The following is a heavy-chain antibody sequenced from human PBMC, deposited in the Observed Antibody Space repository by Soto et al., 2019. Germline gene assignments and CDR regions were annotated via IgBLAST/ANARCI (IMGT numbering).Heavy chain of an antibody. CDR2: ISSSSSTI. J-gene: IGHJ6*03. CDR1: GFTFSSYS. V-gene: IGHV3-48*01. Sequence: EVQLVESGGGLVQPGGSLRLSCAASGFTFSSYSMLWVRHAPGKGLEWVSYISSSSSTISYADSVKGRFTIYRDNAKISLFLQRNSLRAEDTAVDYCARAEGHPGESYMDVWGKGTTVTVSS. CDR3: ARAEGHPGESYMDV. D-gene: IGHD3-10*01.